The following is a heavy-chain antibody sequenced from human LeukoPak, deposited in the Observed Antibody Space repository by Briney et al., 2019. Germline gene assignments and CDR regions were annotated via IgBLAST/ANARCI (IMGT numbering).Heavy chain of an antibody. CDR3: ARHEGGLYSSGWWGNAFDI. V-gene: IGHV4-59*08. J-gene: IGHJ3*02. D-gene: IGHD6-19*01. CDR2: IYYSGST. Sequence: SETLSLTCTVSGGSISSYYWSWIRQPPGKGLEWIGYIYYSGSTNYNPSLKSRVTISVDTSKNQFSLKLSSVTAADTAVYYCARHEGGLYSSGWWGNAFDIWGQGTMVTVSS. CDR1: GGSISSYY.